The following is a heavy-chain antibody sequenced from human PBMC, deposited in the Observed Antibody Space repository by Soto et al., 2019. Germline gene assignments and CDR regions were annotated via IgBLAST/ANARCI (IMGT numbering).Heavy chain of an antibody. CDR3: AKGSNYDYYYYYMVV. V-gene: IGHV3-9*01. D-gene: IGHD4-4*01. CDR2: ISWNSGSI. J-gene: IGHJ6*03. CDR1: GFTFDDYA. Sequence: EVQLVESGGGLVQPGRSLRLSCAASGFTFDDYAMHWVRQAPGKGLEWVSGISWNSGSIGYADSVKGRFTISRDNAKNSLYLQMNSLRAEDTALYYCAKGSNYDYYYYYMVVWGKGTTVTVSS.